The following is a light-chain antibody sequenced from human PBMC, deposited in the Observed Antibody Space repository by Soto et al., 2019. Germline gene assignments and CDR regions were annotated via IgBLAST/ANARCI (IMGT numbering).Light chain of an antibody. CDR1: QSVSNY. CDR2: DAS. Sequence: EIVLTQSPATLSLSPGERATLSCRASQSVSNYLAWFQQKPGQAPRLLIHDASNRATGIPARFSGSGSGTDFTLTISSLEPVDFAVYYCQERSSWPLLAFGGGTKVEI. J-gene: IGKJ4*01. CDR3: QERSSWPLLA. V-gene: IGKV3-11*01.